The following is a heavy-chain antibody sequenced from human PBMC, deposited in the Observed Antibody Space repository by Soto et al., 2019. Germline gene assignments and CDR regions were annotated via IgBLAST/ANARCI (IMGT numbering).Heavy chain of an antibody. CDR2: IIPILGIA. V-gene: IGHV1-69*02. J-gene: IGHJ6*02. CDR3: ARARYCSGGSCYRHSQYYYYYGMDV. CDR1: GGTFSSYT. D-gene: IGHD2-15*01. Sequence: QVQLVQSGAEVKKPGSSVKVSCKASGGTFSSYTISWVRQAPGQGLEWMGRIIPILGIANYAQKFQGRVTITADKSTSTAYVELSSRRSEDTAVYYCARARYCSGGSCYRHSQYYYYYGMDVWGQGTTVTVSS.